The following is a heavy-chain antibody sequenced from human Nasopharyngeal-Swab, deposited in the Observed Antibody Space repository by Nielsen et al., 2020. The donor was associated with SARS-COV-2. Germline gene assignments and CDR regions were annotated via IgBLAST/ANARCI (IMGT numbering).Heavy chain of an antibody. V-gene: IGHV4-30-4*02. Sequence: SDTLSLTSTVSGGSISSGDYYWSWIRQPPGKDLAWIGYIYYSGSTYYNPSLKSRVTISVDTSKNQFSLKLSSVTAADTAVYYCAREVSGTMVRGVIIKGNWFDPWGQGTLVTVSS. CDR1: GGSISSGDYY. J-gene: IGHJ5*02. CDR3: AREVSGTMVRGVIIKGNWFDP. D-gene: IGHD3-10*01. CDR2: IYYSGST.